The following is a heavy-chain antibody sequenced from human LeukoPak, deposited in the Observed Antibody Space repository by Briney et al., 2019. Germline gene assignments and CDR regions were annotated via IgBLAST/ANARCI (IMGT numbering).Heavy chain of an antibody. CDR1: GYTFTSYG. CDR2: ISAYNGNT. Sequence: ASVKVSCKASGYTFTSYGISWVRQAPGQGLEWMGWISAYNGNTNYAQKLQGRVTMTTDTSTSTAYMELSSLRSEDTAVYYCARFTGTFYYGMDVWGQGTTVTVSS. CDR3: ARFTGTFYYGMDV. D-gene: IGHD1-7*01. V-gene: IGHV1-18*01. J-gene: IGHJ6*02.